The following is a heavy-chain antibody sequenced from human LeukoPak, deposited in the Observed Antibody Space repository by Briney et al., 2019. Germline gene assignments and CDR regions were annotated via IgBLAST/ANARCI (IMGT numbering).Heavy chain of an antibody. Sequence: GRSLRLSCAASGFTFSSYGMHWVRQAPGKGLEWVAVISYDGSNKYYADSVKGRFTISRDNAKNSLYLQMNNLRAEDTAVYYCASDGYWGQGTLVTVSS. V-gene: IGHV3-30*03. CDR3: ASDGY. CDR2: ISYDGSNK. J-gene: IGHJ4*02. CDR1: GFTFSSYG.